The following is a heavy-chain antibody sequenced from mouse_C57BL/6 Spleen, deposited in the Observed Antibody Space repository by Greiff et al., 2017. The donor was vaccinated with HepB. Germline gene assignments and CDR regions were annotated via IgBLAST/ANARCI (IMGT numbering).Heavy chain of an antibody. CDR1: GFSFTSYG. CDR3: AKGRDYGSPFFDY. D-gene: IGHD1-1*01. V-gene: IGHV2-5*01. J-gene: IGHJ2*01. CDR2: IWRGGST. Sequence: QVQLKESGPGLVQPSQSLSITCTVTGFSFTSYGVHWVRQSPGKGLEWLVVIWRGGSTDNNAAFMSRLSITKDNSKSQVFFKMNSLQADDTAIYYYAKGRDYGSPFFDYWGQGTTLTIAS.